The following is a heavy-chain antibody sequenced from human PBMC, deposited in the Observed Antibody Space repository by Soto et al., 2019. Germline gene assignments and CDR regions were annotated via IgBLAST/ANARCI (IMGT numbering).Heavy chain of an antibody. Sequence: GGSLRLSCAASGFTFSDYYMSWIRQAPGKGLEWVSYISSSGSTIYYADSVKGRFTISRDNAKNSLYLQMNSLRAEDTAVYYCAKTMVRGVMTLQHYYYRAVWGKGTTVTVSS. D-gene: IGHD3-10*01. CDR1: GFTFSDYY. CDR2: ISSSGSTI. J-gene: IGHJ6*03. CDR3: AKTMVRGVMTLQHYYYRAV. V-gene: IGHV3-11*01.